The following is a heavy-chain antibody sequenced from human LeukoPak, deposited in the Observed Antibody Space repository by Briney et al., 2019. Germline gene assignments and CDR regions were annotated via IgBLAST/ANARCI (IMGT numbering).Heavy chain of an antibody. J-gene: IGHJ4*02. D-gene: IGHD6-13*01. CDR2: INPNSGGT. Sequence: EASVKVSCKASGYTFTGYYMHWVRQAPGQGLEWMGWINPNSGGTNYAQKFQGRVTMTRDTSISTAYMELSRLRSDDTAVYYCARESYAGDSSSSSHYFDYWGQGTLVTVSS. V-gene: IGHV1-2*02. CDR1: GYTFTGYY. CDR3: ARESYAGDSSSSSHYFDY.